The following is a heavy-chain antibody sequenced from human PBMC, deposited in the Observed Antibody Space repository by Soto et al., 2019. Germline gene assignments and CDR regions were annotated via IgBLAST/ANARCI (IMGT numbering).Heavy chain of an antibody. Sequence: PSETLSLTCTVSGGSISSSSYYWGWIRQPPGKGLEWIGSIYYSGSTYYNPSLKSRVTISVDTSKNQLSLKLSSVTAADTAVDYWTRQGLYYYESSGYYGGGMDVWGEGTTVT. CDR1: GGSISSSSYY. V-gene: IGHV4-39*01. D-gene: IGHD3-22*01. CDR3: TRQGLYYYESSGYYGGGMDV. J-gene: IGHJ6*02. CDR2: IYYSGST.